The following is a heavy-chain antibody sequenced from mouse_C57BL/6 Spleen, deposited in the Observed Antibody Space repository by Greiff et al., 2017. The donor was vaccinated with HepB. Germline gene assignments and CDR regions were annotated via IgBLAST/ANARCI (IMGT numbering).Heavy chain of an antibody. CDR1: GFTFNTYA. CDR3: VREALSGYFDV. V-gene: IGHV10-3*01. CDR2: IRSKSSNYAT. D-gene: IGHD6-5*01. J-gene: IGHJ1*03. Sequence: EVQLVESGGGLVQPKGSLKLSCAASGFTFNTYAMHWVRQAPGKGLEWVARIRSKSSNYATYYADSVKDRFTISKDDSQSLLYLLMNNLKTEDTAVYYGVREALSGYFDVWGTGTTVTVSS.